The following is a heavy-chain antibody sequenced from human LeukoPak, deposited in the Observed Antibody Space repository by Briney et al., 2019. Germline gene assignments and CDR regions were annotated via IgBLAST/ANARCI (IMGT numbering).Heavy chain of an antibody. CDR2: IYYSGST. CDR1: GGSISSSNW. J-gene: IGHJ4*02. V-gene: IGHV4-4*02. Sequence: SETLSLTCAVSGGSISSSNWWSWVRQPPGKGLEWIGSIYYSGSTYYNPSLKSRVTISVDTSKNQFSLKLSSVTAADTAVYYCARDARIAVAGAYFDYWGQGTLVTVSS. CDR3: ARDARIAVAGAYFDY. D-gene: IGHD6-19*01.